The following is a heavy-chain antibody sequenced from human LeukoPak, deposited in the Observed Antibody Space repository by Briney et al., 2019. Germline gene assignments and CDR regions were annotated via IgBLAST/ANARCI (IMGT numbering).Heavy chain of an antibody. J-gene: IGHJ4*02. V-gene: IGHV3-30*02. CDR2: IRYDGSNK. CDR3: AKGGVAGPYFDY. Sequence: PGGSLRLSCAASGFTFSSYGMHWVRQAPGKGLEWVAFIRYDGSNKYYADSVKGRFTISRDNSKNTLCLQMNSLRAEDTAVYYCAKGGVAGPYFDYWGQGTLVTVSS. CDR1: GFTFSSYG. D-gene: IGHD6-19*01.